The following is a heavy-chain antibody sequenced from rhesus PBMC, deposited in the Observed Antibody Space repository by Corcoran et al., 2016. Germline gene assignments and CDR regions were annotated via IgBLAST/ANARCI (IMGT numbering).Heavy chain of an antibody. V-gene: IGHV4S10*01. Sequence: QVQLQESGPGVVKPSETLSLTCAVSGGSISDSYRWSGIRQPTGKGLEWIGYIYGSSTSTNYNPSLKSRVTISKDTSKNQFSLKLSSVTAADTAVYYCAREWIQLQFDYWGQGVLVTVSS. J-gene: IGHJ4*01. CDR2: IYGSSTST. CDR3: AREWIQLQFDY. CDR1: GGSISDSYR. D-gene: IGHD5-12*01.